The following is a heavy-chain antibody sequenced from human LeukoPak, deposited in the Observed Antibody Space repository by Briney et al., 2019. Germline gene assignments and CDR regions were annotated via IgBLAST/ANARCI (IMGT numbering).Heavy chain of an antibody. CDR3: ARESALNDY. V-gene: IGHV4-34*01. J-gene: IGHJ4*02. CDR2: INHSGST. Sequence: SETLSLTCAVYGGSFSGYYWSWVRQPPGKGLEWMGEINHSGSTNYNPSLKSRVTISVDTSKNQFSLKLSSVTAADTAVYYCARESALNDYWGQGTLVTVSS. CDR1: GGSFSGYY.